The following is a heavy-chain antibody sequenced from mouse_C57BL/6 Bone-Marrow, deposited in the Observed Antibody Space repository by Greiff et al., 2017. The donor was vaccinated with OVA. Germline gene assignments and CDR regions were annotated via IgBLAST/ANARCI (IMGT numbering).Heavy chain of an antibody. D-gene: IGHD2-1*01. CDR2: INPSSGYT. CDR1: GYTFTSYT. J-gene: IGHJ2*01. Sequence: QVQLQQSGAELARPGASVKMSCKASGYTFTSYTMHWVKQRPGQGLEWIGYINPSSGYTKYNQKFKDKATLTADKSSSTAYMQLSSLTSEDSAVYYCAPGYYGNYDGGYWGQGTTLTVSS. CDR3: APGYYGNYDGGY. V-gene: IGHV1-4*01.